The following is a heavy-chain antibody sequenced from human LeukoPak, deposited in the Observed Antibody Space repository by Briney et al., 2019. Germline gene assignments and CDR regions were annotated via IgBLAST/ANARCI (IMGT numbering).Heavy chain of an antibody. CDR3: ARGQGYSSGWYSPPAPPGDV. CDR1: GGSFSGYY. CDR2: INHSGST. D-gene: IGHD6-19*01. V-gene: IGHV4-34*01. J-gene: IGHJ6*04. Sequence: PSETLSLTCAVYGGSFSGYYWSWIRQPPGKGLEWIGEINHSGSTNYNPSLKSRVTISVDTSKNQFSLKLSSVTAADTAVYYCARGQGYSSGWYSPPAPPGDVWGKGTTVTVSS.